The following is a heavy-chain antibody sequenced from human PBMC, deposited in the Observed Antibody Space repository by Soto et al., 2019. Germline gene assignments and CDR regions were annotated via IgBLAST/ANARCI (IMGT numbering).Heavy chain of an antibody. V-gene: IGHV3-23*01. CDR2: ISGSGGST. D-gene: IGHD1-26*01. CDR1: GFTFSSYS. J-gene: IGHJ4*02. Sequence: GGSLRLSCAASGFTFSSYSMNWVRQAPGKGLEWVSAISGSGGSTYYADSVKGRFTISRDNSKNTLYLQMNSLRAEDTAVYYCARRGSGSYYDYWGQGTLVTVSS. CDR3: ARRGSGSYYDY.